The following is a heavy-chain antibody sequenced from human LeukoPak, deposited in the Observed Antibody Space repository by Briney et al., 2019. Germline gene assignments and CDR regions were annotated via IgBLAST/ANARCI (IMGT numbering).Heavy chain of an antibody. Sequence: EGSLRLSCAASGFTFSSYAMSWVRQAPGKGLEWVSAISGSGGSTYYADSVKGRFTISRDNSKNTLYLQMNSLRAEDTAVYYCAKDKEYSSSWYDYWGQGTLVTVSS. D-gene: IGHD6-13*01. CDR2: ISGSGGST. CDR3: AKDKEYSSSWYDY. CDR1: GFTFSSYA. V-gene: IGHV3-23*01. J-gene: IGHJ4*02.